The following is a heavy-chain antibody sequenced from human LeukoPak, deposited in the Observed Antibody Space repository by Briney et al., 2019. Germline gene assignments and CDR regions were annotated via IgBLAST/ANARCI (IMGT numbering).Heavy chain of an antibody. Sequence: GGSLRLSCAASGFTFSSYWMSWVRQAPGKGLEWGANIKQDGSEKYYVDSVKGRFTISRDNAKNSLYLQMNSLRAEDTAVYYCARAGRLDAFDIWGQGTMVTVSS. CDR3: ARAGRLDAFDI. CDR2: IKQDGSEK. J-gene: IGHJ3*02. D-gene: IGHD6-25*01. CDR1: GFTFSSYW. V-gene: IGHV3-7*01.